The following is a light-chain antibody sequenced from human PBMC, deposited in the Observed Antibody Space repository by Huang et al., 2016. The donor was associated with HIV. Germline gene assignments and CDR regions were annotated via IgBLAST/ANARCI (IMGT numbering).Light chain of an antibody. CDR2: DAS. J-gene: IGKJ2*01. CDR1: QGVSSY. V-gene: IGKV3-11*01. CDR3: QQRSNWPYT. Sequence: EIVLTQSPATLSLSPGERATLSCRASQGVSSYLAWYQQKPGQAPRLLIYDASNRATGIPARSSGSGSGTDFTLTISSLEPEDFAVYYCQQRSNWPYTFGQGTKLEIK.